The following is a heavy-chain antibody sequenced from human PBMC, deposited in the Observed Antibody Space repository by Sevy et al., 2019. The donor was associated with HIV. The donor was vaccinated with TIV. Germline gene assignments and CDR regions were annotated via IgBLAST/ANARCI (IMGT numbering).Heavy chain of an antibody. D-gene: IGHD6-6*01. CDR2: ISGLSNYI. Sequence: GGSLRLSCAVSGFTFSNYNMNWVRQAPGKGLEWVSYISGLSNYIYYADSVKGRFSISRDNAKNSLYLQMNSLRAGDTAVYYCARGVQTYDAFDIWGQGTMVTVSS. CDR3: ARGVQTYDAFDI. CDR1: GFTFSNYN. V-gene: IGHV3-21*01. J-gene: IGHJ3*02.